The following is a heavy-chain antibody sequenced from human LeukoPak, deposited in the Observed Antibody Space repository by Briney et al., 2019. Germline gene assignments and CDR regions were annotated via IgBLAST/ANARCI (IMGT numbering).Heavy chain of an antibody. Sequence: PGRSLRLSCAASGFTFSSYAMHWVRQAPGKGLEWVAVISYDGSNKYYADSVKGRFTISRDNSKNTLYLQMNSLRAEDTAVYYCARDRGGATDYFDYGAQEPRVTVPS. CDR2: ISYDGSNK. V-gene: IGHV3-30-3*01. D-gene: IGHD1-26*01. J-gene: IGHJ4*02. CDR1: GFTFSSYA. CDR3: ARDRGGATDYFDY.